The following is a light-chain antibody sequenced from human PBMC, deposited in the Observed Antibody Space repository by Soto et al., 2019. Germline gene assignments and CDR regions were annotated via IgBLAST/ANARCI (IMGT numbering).Light chain of an antibody. CDR1: QTISSY. J-gene: IGKJ3*01. Sequence: DIQMTQAPPSLSASVGDRLTITCRASQTISSYLNWYQQKPGKAPKLLIYAASSLQSGVPSRFSGSGSGTDFTLTISSLQPEDFATYYCLQKYFYPFTFGPGTKVDIK. CDR2: AAS. CDR3: LQKYFYPFT. V-gene: IGKV1-39*01.